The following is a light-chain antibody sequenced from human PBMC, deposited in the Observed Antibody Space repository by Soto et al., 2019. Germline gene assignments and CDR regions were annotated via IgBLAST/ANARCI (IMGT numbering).Light chain of an antibody. CDR1: QSVGTY. V-gene: IGKV3-11*01. CDR2: DAS. CDR3: QQRYNWPST. Sequence: EIVLTQSPATLSLSPGERATLSCRASQSVGTYFAWYQQKPGQAPRLLIYDASNRATGIPARFSGSGSGTDFTLPISRLEPEDFAVYYCQQRYNWPSTFGGGTKVEIK. J-gene: IGKJ4*01.